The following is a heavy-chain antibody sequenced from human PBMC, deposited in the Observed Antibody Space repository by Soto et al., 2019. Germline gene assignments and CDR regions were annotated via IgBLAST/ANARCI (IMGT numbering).Heavy chain of an antibody. V-gene: IGHV1-18*01. J-gene: IGHJ5*02. CDR2: ISAYNGNT. CDR1: GYTFTSYG. D-gene: IGHD3-3*01. Sequence: GASVKVSCKASGYTFTSYGMSWVRQAPGQGLEWMGWISAYNGNTNYAQKLQGRVTMTTDTSTSTAYMELRSLRSDDTAVYYCARIGVRITIFGVVIKNWFDPWGQGTLVTVSS. CDR3: ARIGVRITIFGVVIKNWFDP.